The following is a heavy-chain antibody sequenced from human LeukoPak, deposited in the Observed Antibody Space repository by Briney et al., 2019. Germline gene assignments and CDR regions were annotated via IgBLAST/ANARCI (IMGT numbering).Heavy chain of an antibody. CDR2: INHSGST. CDR3: ARAYYSTSWFPH. Sequence: SETLSLTCAVYGASFSGYYWSWIRQSPGKGLEWIGEINHSGSTNYNPSLKSRISISVDTSKNQFSLKLSSVTAADTAVYYCARAYYSTSWFPHWGQGALVTVSS. CDR1: GASFSGYY. D-gene: IGHD3-10*01. V-gene: IGHV4-34*01. J-gene: IGHJ5*02.